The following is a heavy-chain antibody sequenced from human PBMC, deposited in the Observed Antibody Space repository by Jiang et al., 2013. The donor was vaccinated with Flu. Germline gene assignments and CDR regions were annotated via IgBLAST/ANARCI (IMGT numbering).Heavy chain of an antibody. J-gene: IGHJ4*02. D-gene: IGHD3-22*01. V-gene: IGHV1-69*06. CDR3: VRDDDTHYYDSSDYYIGWDLDY. CDR2: IIPILGKT. Sequence: VQLVESGAEVKKPGSSVKVSCKASGGTLSSFAFSWVRQAPGQGLEWMGGIIPILGKTNYAQKFQGRVTITADKSTNTAYMELSSLRSEDTALYYCVRDDDTHYYDSSDYYIGWDLDYWGQGTLVTVSS. CDR1: GGTLSSFA.